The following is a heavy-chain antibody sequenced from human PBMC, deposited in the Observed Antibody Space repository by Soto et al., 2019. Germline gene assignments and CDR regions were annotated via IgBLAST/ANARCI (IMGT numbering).Heavy chain of an antibody. J-gene: IGHJ4*02. V-gene: IGHV3-7*03. CDR3: ARDKFIGTYYVRGVTYGFGH. Sequence: GGPMRLSWAASGFPYTEYWMSWVRPDPGKGLEWVANLNQDGSEKNYVDSVKGRFTISRDNAKNSVYLQLNSLRAEDTAVYYCARDKFIGTYYVRGVTYGFGHWGQGAPVTVSS. CDR1: GFPYTEYW. CDR2: LNQDGSEK. D-gene: IGHD1-26*01.